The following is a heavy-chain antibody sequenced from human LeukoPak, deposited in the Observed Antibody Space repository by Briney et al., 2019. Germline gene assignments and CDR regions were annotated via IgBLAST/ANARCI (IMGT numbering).Heavy chain of an antibody. J-gene: IGHJ4*02. CDR2: IIPIFGTA. V-gene: IGHV1-69*01. Sequence: GSSVKVSCKASGGTFSSYAISWVRQAPVQGLEWMGGIIPIFGTANYAQKFQGRVTITADESTSTAYMELSSLRSEDTAVYYCVKDIYYDSSGYYEYWGQGTLVTVSS. CDR1: GGTFSSYA. D-gene: IGHD3-22*01. CDR3: VKDIYYDSSGYYEY.